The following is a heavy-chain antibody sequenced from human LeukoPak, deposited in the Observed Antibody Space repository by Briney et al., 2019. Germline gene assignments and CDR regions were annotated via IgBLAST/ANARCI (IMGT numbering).Heavy chain of an antibody. CDR1: GGTFSSYA. Sequence: SCKASGGTFSSYAISWVRQAPGKGLEWVSVIYSGGSTYYADSVKGRFTISRDNSKNTLYLQMNSLRAEDTAVYYCARGEYCSSTSCLKKRYYYYIDVWGKGTTVTVSS. CDR3: ARGEYCSSTSCLKKRYYYYIDV. V-gene: IGHV3-66*02. CDR2: IYSGGST. J-gene: IGHJ6*03. D-gene: IGHD2-2*01.